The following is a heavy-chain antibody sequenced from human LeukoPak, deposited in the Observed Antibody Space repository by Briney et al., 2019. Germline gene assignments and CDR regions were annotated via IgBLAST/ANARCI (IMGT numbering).Heavy chain of an antibody. CDR3: AKKFSRSAAGTVHY. CDR2: ISGSGGST. D-gene: IGHD6-13*01. Sequence: GGSLRLSCAASGFTFSSYAMSWVRRAPGKGLEWVSAISGSGGSTYYADSVKGRFTISRDNSKNTLYLQMNSLRAEDTAVYYCAKKFSRSAAGTVHYWGQGTLVTVSS. J-gene: IGHJ4*02. CDR1: GFTFSSYA. V-gene: IGHV3-23*01.